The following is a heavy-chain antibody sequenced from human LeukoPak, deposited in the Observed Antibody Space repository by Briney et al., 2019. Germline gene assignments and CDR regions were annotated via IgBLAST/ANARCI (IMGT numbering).Heavy chain of an antibody. CDR3: ARDLD. J-gene: IGHJ4*02. V-gene: IGHV3-21*06. CDR1: GFTFSDYS. CDR2: IGGSGTYI. Sequence: PGGSLRLSCAASGFTFSDYSMDWVRQAPGEGLEWVSSIGGSGTYINYADSVKGRFAISRDNAKNPLYLQMNSLRVEDTGVYYCARDLDWGEGTLVTVSS.